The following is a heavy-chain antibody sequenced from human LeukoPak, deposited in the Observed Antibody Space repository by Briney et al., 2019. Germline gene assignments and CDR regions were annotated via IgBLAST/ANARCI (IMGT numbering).Heavy chain of an antibody. J-gene: IGHJ4*02. V-gene: IGHV4-59*12. CDR2: IYYSGST. D-gene: IGHD3-22*01. CDR1: GGSISSYY. Sequence: PSETLSLTCTVSGGSISSYYWSWIRQPPGKGLVWSGYIYYSGSTNYNPSLKSRVTISVDTSKNQFSLKLSSVTAADTAIYYCASDYFDRTGYYGFIYWGQGSLVTISS. CDR3: ASDYFDRTGYYGFIY.